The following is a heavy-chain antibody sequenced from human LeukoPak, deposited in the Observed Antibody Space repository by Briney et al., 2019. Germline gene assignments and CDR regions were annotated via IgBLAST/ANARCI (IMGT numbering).Heavy chain of an antibody. Sequence: GGSLRLSCAASGFTVSSNYISWVRQAPGKGLEWVSVIYSGGSTYYADSVKGRFTISRDNSKSTLYLQMNSLRAEDTAVYYCARLDSSGYRSFDYWGQGTLVTVSS. CDR2: IYSGGST. CDR3: ARLDSSGYRSFDY. D-gene: IGHD3-22*01. CDR1: GFTVSSNY. V-gene: IGHV3-53*01. J-gene: IGHJ4*02.